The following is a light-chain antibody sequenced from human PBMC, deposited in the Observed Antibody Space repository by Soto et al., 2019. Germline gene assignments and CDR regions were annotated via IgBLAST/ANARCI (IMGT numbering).Light chain of an antibody. CDR3: QQSYNTPGT. CDR1: QDIGTY. Sequence: IQLTQSPSSLSASLGDRVTITCRASQDIGTYLAWYQEKTGKAPKLLIYDASSLRSGVPSRFSGSGSGTDFTLTVSSLQPEDFATYYCQQSYNTPGTFGQGTKVEVK. V-gene: IGKV1-9*01. CDR2: DAS. J-gene: IGKJ1*01.